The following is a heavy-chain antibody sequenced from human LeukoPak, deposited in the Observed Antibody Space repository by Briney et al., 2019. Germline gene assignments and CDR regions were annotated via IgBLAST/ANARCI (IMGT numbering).Heavy chain of an antibody. J-gene: IGHJ6*03. Sequence: PSQTLSLTCTVSGGSISSGSYYWSWIRLPAGKGLEWIGRIYTSGSTNYNPSLKSRVTISVDTSKNQFSLKLSSVTAADTAVYYCARGGQYDILTGPHPFYYYYYMDVWGKGTTVTVSS. CDR3: ARGGQYDILTGPHPFYYYYYMDV. CDR2: IYTSGST. D-gene: IGHD3-9*01. CDR1: GGSISSGSYY. V-gene: IGHV4-61*02.